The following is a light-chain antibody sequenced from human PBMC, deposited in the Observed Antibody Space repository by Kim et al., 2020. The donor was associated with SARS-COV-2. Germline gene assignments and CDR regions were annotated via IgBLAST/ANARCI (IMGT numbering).Light chain of an antibody. J-gene: IGKJ2*01. CDR3: QQRTNWPPFT. CDR2: DAS. Sequence: LAPGETATLACRASQSVSNFLAWYQQKPGQAPRLLIYDASNRAPGIPASFSGSGSGTDFTLTISSLEPEDFAVYYCQQRTNWPPFTFGQGTKLEI. V-gene: IGKV3-11*01. CDR1: QSVSNF.